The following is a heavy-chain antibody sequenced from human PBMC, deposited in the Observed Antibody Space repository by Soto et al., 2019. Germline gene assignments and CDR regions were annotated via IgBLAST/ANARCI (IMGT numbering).Heavy chain of an antibody. CDR2: IDPRDSYT. Sequence: PGESLKISCEASGYSFTTYWISWVRQMPGKGLEWMGAIDPRDSYTKYSPSCQGHVTISVDKSISTAYLQWNSLKASDTAIYYCAREKSDLELFNWLDPWGQGTLVTVSS. V-gene: IGHV5-10-1*01. J-gene: IGHJ5*02. D-gene: IGHD1-7*01. CDR3: AREKSDLELFNWLDP. CDR1: GYSFTTYW.